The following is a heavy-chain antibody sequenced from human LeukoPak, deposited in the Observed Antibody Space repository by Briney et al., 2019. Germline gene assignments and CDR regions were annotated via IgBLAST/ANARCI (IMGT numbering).Heavy chain of an antibody. V-gene: IGHV3-7*04. Sequence: GGSLKLSCAASGFTFSNYAMSWVRQAPGKGLEWVANIKEHGNEKYYVESVKGRFTISRDNAKNSLYLQMNSLRAEDTAVYYCVREYAAAHFDYWGQGTLVTVSS. CDR1: GFTFSNYA. D-gene: IGHD2-2*01. CDR3: VREYAAAHFDY. J-gene: IGHJ4*02. CDR2: IKEHGNEK.